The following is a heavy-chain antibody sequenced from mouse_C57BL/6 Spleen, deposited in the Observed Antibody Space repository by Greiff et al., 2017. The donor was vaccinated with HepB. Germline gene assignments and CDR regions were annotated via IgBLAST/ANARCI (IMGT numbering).Heavy chain of an antibody. CDR1: GYTFTDYY. CDR2: INPNNGGT. J-gene: IGHJ4*01. V-gene: IGHV1-26*01. CDR3: AMLLRYDAMDY. Sequence: EVQLQQSGPELVKPGASVKISCKASGYTFTDYYMNWVKQSHGKSLEWIGDINPNNGGTSYNQKFKGKATLTVDKSSSTAYMELRSLTSEDSAVYYCAMLLRYDAMDYWGQGTSVTVSS. D-gene: IGHD1-1*01.